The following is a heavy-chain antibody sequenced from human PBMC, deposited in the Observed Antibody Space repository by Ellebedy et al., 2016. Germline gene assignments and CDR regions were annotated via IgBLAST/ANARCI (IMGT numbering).Heavy chain of an antibody. CDR3: ARHLLHPNLRLGELSLNWYFDL. CDR1: GDSISRFY. CDR2: IYFSGST. Sequence: SETLSLTCTVSGDSISRFYWNWIRQPPGKGLEWIGYIYFSGSTKYNPSLKSRVTISVDTSKNKFSLKLSSVTAADTAVYYCARHLLHPNLRLGELSLNWYFDLWGRGTLVTVSS. J-gene: IGHJ2*01. V-gene: IGHV4-59*08. D-gene: IGHD3-16*02.